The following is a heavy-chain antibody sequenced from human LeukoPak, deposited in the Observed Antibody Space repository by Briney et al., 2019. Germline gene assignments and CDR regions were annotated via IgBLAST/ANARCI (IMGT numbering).Heavy chain of an antibody. CDR3: ARQARGYYDSSGYLTYYYYYMDV. V-gene: IGHV5-51*01. J-gene: IGHJ6*03. Sequence: AGESLKISCKGSGYSVTSYWIGWVRQMPGKGLEWMGIIYPGDSDTRYSPSFQGQVTISADKSISTAYLQWSSLKASDTAMYYCARQARGYYDSSGYLTYYYYYMDVWGKGTTVTVSS. D-gene: IGHD3-22*01. CDR2: IYPGDSDT. CDR1: GYSVTSYW.